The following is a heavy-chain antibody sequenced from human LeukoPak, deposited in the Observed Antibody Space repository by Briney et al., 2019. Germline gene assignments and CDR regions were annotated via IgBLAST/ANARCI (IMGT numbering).Heavy chain of an antibody. J-gene: IGHJ4*02. CDR1: GGSISGYY. Sequence: SETLSLTCTVSGGSISGYYWSWIRQPPGKGLEWIGEINHSGSTNYHPSLKSRVTISVDTSKNQFSLKLSSVTAADTAVYYCARGASYYDFWSGYIGTFFDYWGQGTLVTVSS. D-gene: IGHD3-3*01. CDR2: INHSGST. V-gene: IGHV4-34*01. CDR3: ARGASYYDFWSGYIGTFFDY.